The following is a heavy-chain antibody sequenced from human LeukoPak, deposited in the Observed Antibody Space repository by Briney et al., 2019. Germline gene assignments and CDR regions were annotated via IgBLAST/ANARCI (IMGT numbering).Heavy chain of an antibody. Sequence: GASVKVSCKASGYTFTSYGISWVRQAPGQGLEWMGWISAYNGNTNYAQKLQGRVTMTTDTSTSTAYMELRSLRSDDTAVNYCARDSSEYYYDSSGYYRHFDYWGQGTLVTVSS. CDR2: ISAYNGNT. CDR3: ARDSSEYYYDSSGYYRHFDY. V-gene: IGHV1-18*01. CDR1: GYTFTSYG. J-gene: IGHJ4*02. D-gene: IGHD3-22*01.